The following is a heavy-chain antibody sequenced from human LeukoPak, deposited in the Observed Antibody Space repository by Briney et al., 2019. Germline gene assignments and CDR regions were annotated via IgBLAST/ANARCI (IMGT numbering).Heavy chain of an antibody. D-gene: IGHD3-22*01. CDR3: AKEQMLDDSSGYYGVFEI. Sequence: GGSLRLSCAASGLTFSNYAMNWVRQAPGKGLEWVSAVSNTGTVTYYADSVKGRFTTSRDNPKNTLYLQMNSLRAEDTAVYYCAKEQMLDDSSGYYGVFEIWAKGQWSPSLQ. V-gene: IGHV3-23*01. J-gene: IGHJ3*02. CDR2: VSNTGTVT. CDR1: GLTFSNYA.